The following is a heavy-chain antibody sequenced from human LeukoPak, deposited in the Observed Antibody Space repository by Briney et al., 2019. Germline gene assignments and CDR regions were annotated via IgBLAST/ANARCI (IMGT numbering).Heavy chain of an antibody. Sequence: GGSLRLSCAASGFTFSGSDMHWVRQASGKGLEGVGRIRSKGNNYATAYAASVKGRFTISRDDSKNTAYLQMNSLKTEDTAVYYCTRLYDSGFDYWGQGTLVTVSS. D-gene: IGHD3-10*01. J-gene: IGHJ4*02. CDR3: TRLYDSGFDY. CDR2: IRSKGNNYAT. CDR1: GFTFSGSD. V-gene: IGHV3-73*01.